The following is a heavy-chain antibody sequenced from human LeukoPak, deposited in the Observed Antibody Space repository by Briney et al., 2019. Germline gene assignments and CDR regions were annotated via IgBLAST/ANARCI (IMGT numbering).Heavy chain of an antibody. CDR2: ISGNGSST. D-gene: IGHD3-16*02. CDR1: GFTFSGYS. CDR3: ATTPYNSVWGSYRHLDN. V-gene: IGHV3-64*01. Sequence: GGSLRLSCAASGFTFSGYSMHWVRQAPGKGLEYVSAISGNGSSTCYANSVKGRFTVSRDNSKNTLYLQMGSLRAEDMAVYYCATTPYNSVWGSYRHLDNWGQGTLVTVSS. J-gene: IGHJ4*02.